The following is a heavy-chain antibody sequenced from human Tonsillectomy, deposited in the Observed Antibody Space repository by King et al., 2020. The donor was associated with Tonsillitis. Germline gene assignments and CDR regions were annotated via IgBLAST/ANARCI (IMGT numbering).Heavy chain of an antibody. CDR3: ARGGPYYDILTGYYTY. CDR2: INWDGGST. D-gene: IGHD3-9*01. J-gene: IGHJ4*02. V-gene: IGHV3-20*04. Sequence: QLVQSGGGVVRPGGSLRLSCAASGFTFGDYGMNWVRHAPGKGLEWVSGINWDGGSTGYADSVKGRFTISRDNAKNSLYLQMNSLRAEDTALYYCARGGPYYDILTGYYTYWGQGTLVTVSS. CDR1: GFTFGDYG.